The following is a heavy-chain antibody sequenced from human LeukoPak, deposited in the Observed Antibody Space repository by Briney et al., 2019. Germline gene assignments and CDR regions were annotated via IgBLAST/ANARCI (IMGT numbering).Heavy chain of an antibody. V-gene: IGHV3-48*01. CDR2: ISSSSSTI. D-gene: IGHD5-18*01. CDR1: GFTFSSYS. J-gene: IGHJ4*02. CDR3: AKDLVDTAMGSSPFDY. Sequence: GGSLRLSCAASGFTFSSYSMNWVRQAPGKGLEWVSYISSSSSTIYYADSVKGRFTISRDNAKNSLYLQMNSLRAEDTAVYYCAKDLVDTAMGSSPFDYWGQGTLVTVPS.